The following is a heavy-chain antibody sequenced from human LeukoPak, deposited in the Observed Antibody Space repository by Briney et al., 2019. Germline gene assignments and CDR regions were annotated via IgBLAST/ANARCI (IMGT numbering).Heavy chain of an antibody. CDR3: TTTRPYGTTWAGAFED. V-gene: IGHV3-74*01. CDR1: GLTFSSYW. J-gene: IGHJ4*02. D-gene: IGHD6-19*01. Sequence: GGSLRLSCAASGLTFSSYWMHWVRQAPGKGLVWVSRIKSDGSNTHYTDSVKGRFITSRDSSKNTLFLQMNSLRAEDTALYYCTTTRPYGTTWAGAFEDWGQGTPVTVSS. CDR2: IKSDGSNT.